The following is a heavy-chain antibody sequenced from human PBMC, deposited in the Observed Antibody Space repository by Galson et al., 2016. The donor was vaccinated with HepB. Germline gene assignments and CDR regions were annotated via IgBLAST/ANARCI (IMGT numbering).Heavy chain of an antibody. J-gene: IGHJ4*02. V-gene: IGHV3-23*01. CDR3: SKEFCRAVYGSSGH. CDR2: ISHSGNTT. D-gene: IGHD3-22*01. CDR1: GFIFIIYA. Sequence: SLRLSCAASGFIFIIYAMNWVRQAPGKGLEWVSTISHSGNTTYYADSVRGRFTVSRDNFRNTLYLQMNNLRPEDTDVYYCSKEFCRAVYGSSGHWGQGALVTVST.